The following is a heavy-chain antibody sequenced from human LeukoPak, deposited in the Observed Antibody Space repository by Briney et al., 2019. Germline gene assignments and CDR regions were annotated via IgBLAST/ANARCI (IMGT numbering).Heavy chain of an antibody. V-gene: IGHV3-74*01. CDR3: SREFSSGY. D-gene: IGHD2/OR15-2a*01. J-gene: IGHJ4*02. CDR1: GFTFSTST. CDR2: INSDGSFT. Sequence: GGSLRLSCAASGFTFSTSTMHWVRQAPGKGLVWVSRINSDGSFTNYADSVKGRFTISRDNAKNTLYLQMNSLRAEDTAVYYCSREFSSGYWGQGTLVTVSS.